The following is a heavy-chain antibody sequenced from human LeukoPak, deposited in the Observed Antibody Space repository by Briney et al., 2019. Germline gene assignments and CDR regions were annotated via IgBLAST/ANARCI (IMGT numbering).Heavy chain of an antibody. CDR2: IIFDGSNK. Sequence: GGSLRLSCAASGFTFSSYVMHWVRQAPGKGLEWVAVIIFDGSNKYYADSVKGRFIISRDNSKNTLYLQMNSLRAEDTAVYYCAKSPGKGSWYRSFDYWGQGTLVTVSS. V-gene: IGHV3-30*18. CDR1: GFTFSSYV. CDR3: AKSPGKGSWYRSFDY. D-gene: IGHD2-15*01. J-gene: IGHJ4*02.